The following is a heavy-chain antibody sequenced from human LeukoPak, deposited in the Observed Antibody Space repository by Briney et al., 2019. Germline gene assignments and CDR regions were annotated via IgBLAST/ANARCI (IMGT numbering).Heavy chain of an antibody. D-gene: IGHD1-26*01. CDR1: KFTLSSSW. Sequence: GGSLRLSCIGSKFTLSSSWMNWVRQAPGKGLEWVANIKEDGSEKYYVDSVKGRFTISRDNAKNSLYLQMNSLRAEDTALYYCARDYFGSPSALDYWGQGTLVTVSS. V-gene: IGHV3-7*03. J-gene: IGHJ4*02. CDR3: ARDYFGSPSALDY. CDR2: IKEDGSEK.